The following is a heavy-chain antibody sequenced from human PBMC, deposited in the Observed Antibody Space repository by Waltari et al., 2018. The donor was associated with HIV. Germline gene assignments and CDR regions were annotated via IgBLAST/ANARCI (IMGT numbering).Heavy chain of an antibody. V-gene: IGHV1-69*06. CDR1: GDTFSAYG. Sequence: QVQLAQSGAEVKKPWSSVKVSCKASGDTFSAYGFTWVRQAPGQGLEWMGNIIPLSGTANYAQRFQGRVTITADKSTNTVYMELSSLTSDDTAVYYCARKFLLQHYFDYWGQGTLVTVSS. D-gene: IGHD2-15*01. J-gene: IGHJ4*02. CDR2: IIPLSGTA. CDR3: ARKFLLQHYFDY.